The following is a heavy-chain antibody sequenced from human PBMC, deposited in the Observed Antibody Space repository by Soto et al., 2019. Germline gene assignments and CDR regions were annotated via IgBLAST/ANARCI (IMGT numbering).Heavy chain of an antibody. CDR1: GFTFWNYA. CDR2: ISRNGDRT. D-gene: IGHD3-3*01. V-gene: IGHV3-23*01. Sequence: EVQLLESGGGLGQPGGSLRLSCEASGFTFWNYAMTWVRQAPGKGPEWVSSISRNGDRTYYVGSVKGRFIISRDNSENTLFLQMDSLRAEDAAIYYCVKDWSGEKCPCMEVWGQGTTVTVSS. CDR3: VKDWSGEKCPCMEV. J-gene: IGHJ6*02.